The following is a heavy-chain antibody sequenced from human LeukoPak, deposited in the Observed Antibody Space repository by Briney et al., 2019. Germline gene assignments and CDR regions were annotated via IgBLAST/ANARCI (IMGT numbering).Heavy chain of an antibody. CDR3: ARDRQTNWFDP. CDR1: GYTFTSYY. V-gene: IGHV1-2*02. Sequence: ASVKVSCKASGYTFTSYYMHWVRQAPGQGLEWMGWSNPNSGGTNYAQKFQGRVTMTRDTSNSTAYMELRSLRSDDTAVYYCARDRQTNWFDPWGQGTLVTVSA. CDR2: SNPNSGGT. J-gene: IGHJ5*02.